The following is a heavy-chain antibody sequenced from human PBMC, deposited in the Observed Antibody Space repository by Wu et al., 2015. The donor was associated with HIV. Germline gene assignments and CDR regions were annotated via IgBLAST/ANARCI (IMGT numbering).Heavy chain of an antibody. Sequence: QVQLLQSGAEVKKPGASVVVSCKASGYTFIDYYIFWVRQAPGLGLEWMGWINPNRGGTKYAQKFQGRVTITRDTAISTAYMELNSLTSDDTAVYYCARLQSLHGMYSNADHWGPG. CDR1: GYTFIDYY. D-gene: IGHD2-8*01. CDR2: INPNRGGT. V-gene: IGHV1-2*02. CDR3: ARLQSLHGMYSNADH. J-gene: IGHJ4*03.